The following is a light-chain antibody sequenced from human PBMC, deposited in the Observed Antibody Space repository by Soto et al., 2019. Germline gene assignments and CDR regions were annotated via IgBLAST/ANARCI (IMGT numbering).Light chain of an antibody. V-gene: IGKV3-15*01. CDR1: QSVSSA. J-gene: IGKJ1*01. Sequence: ETVMTQSPATLSVSPGERATLSCRASQSVSSALAWYQQKPGLPPRLLIYDASTRATGIPARFSGSGSGTDFTLTISSLEPEDFAVYYCQQRDIWPWTFGQGTKVDIK. CDR3: QQRDIWPWT. CDR2: DAS.